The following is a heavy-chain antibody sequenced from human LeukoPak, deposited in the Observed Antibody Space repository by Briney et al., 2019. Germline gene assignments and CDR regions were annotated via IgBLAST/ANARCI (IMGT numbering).Heavy chain of an antibody. Sequence: SETLSLTCAVYGGSFSGYYWRWIRQPPGKGLEWIGEINHSGSTNYNPSLKSRVTISVDTSKNQFSLKLSSVTAADTAVYYCARGARVVGAARYYWYYMDVWGKGTTVTVSS. V-gene: IGHV4-34*01. CDR1: GGSFSGYY. J-gene: IGHJ6*03. CDR2: INHSGST. D-gene: IGHD6-6*01. CDR3: ARGARVVGAARYYWYYMDV.